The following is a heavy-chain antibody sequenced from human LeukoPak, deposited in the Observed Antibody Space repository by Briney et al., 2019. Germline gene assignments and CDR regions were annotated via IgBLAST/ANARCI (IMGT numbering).Heavy chain of an antibody. D-gene: IGHD2-2*01. CDR3: ARVWYCSSTSCFTPAEYFQH. V-gene: IGHV4-30-2*05. CDR1: GGSISSGGYY. Sequence: SQTLSLTCTVSGGSISSGGYYWSWIRQPPGKGLEWIGYIYHSGSTYYNPSLKSRVTISVDTSKNQFSLKLSSVTAADTAVYYCARVWYCSSTSCFTPAEYFQHWGQGTLVTVSS. CDR2: IYHSGST. J-gene: IGHJ1*01.